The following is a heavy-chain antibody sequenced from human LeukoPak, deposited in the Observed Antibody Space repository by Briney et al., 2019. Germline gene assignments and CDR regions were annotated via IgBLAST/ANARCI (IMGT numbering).Heavy chain of an antibody. CDR1: GFTVSHNY. V-gene: IGHV3-53*01. CDR2: IYSAGIS. D-gene: IGHD3-10*01. J-gene: IGHJ4*02. CDR3: ARDRSGSV. Sequence: PGGSLRLSCAASGFTVSHNYMSWVRQAPGKGLEWVADIYSAGISYYAESVKGRFTISRDNSKDMLYLHMNNLRVEDTAMYYCARDRSGSVWGQGALVTVSS.